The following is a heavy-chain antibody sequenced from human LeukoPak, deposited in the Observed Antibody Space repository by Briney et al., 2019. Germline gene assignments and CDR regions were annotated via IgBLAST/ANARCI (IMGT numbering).Heavy chain of an antibody. D-gene: IGHD4-17*01. J-gene: IGHJ4*02. CDR3: ARDDYGDYDPYFDY. V-gene: IGHV1-69*13. CDR1: GGTFSSYA. Sequence: SVKVSCKASGGTFSSYAISWVRQAPGQGLEWMGGIIPIFGTANYAQKFQGRVTIAADESTSTAYMELSSLRSEDTAVYYCARDDYGDYDPYFDYWGQGTLVTVSS. CDR2: IIPIFGTA.